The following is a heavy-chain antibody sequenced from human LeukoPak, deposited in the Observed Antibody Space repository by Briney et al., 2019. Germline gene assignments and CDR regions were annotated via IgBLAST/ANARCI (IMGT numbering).Heavy chain of an antibody. Sequence: GGSLRLTCAASGFTFSSYEMNWVRQAPGKGLEWVSYISSSGSTIYYADSVKGRFTISRDNAKNSLYLQMNSLRAEDTAVYYCASSDYVWGSYRYTSDYWGQGTLVTVSS. V-gene: IGHV3-48*03. CDR3: ASSDYVWGSYRYTSDY. CDR2: ISSSGSTI. D-gene: IGHD3-16*02. J-gene: IGHJ4*02. CDR1: GFTFSSYE.